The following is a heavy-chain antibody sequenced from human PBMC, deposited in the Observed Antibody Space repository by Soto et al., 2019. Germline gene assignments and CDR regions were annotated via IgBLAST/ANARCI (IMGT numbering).Heavy chain of an antibody. D-gene: IGHD3-10*01. CDR3: ARGRFGAGHYYGMDV. CDR1: GYTLTELS. V-gene: IGHV1-69*13. J-gene: IGHJ6*02. CDR2: IIPIFGTA. Sequence: SVKVSCKVSGYTLTELSMHWVRQAPGKGLEWMGGIIPIFGTANYAQKFQGRVTITADESTSTAYMELSSLRSEDTAVYYCARGRFGAGHYYGMDVWGQGTTVTVSS.